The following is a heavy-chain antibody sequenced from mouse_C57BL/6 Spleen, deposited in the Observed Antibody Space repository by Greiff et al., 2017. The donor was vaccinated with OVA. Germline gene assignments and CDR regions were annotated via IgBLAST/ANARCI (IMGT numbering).Heavy chain of an antibody. CDR3: ARRNGYGREAWFAY. V-gene: IGHV5-17*01. D-gene: IGHD2-2*01. CDR1: GFTFSDYG. Sequence: EVKLVESGGGLVKPGGSLKLSCAASGFTFSDYGMHWVRQAPEKGLEWVAYISSGSSTIYYADTVKGRFTISRDNAKNTLFLQMTSLRSEDTARYYCARRNGYGREAWFAYWGQGTLVTVSA. CDR2: ISSGSSTI. J-gene: IGHJ3*01.